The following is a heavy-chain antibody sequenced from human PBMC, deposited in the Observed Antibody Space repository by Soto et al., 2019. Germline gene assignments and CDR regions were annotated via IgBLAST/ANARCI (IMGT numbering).Heavy chain of an antibody. CDR3: ARVAY. Sequence: PGGSLRLSCVAYGFTFSYVSIKWVRQVPGEGLEWVASIRNASSETWYADAVKGRFIISRDNAQNSLFLQMNTLRPEDSAIYSCARVAYWGPGTPVTVSS. CDR1: GFTFSYVS. V-gene: IGHV3-21*03. CDR2: IRNASSET. J-gene: IGHJ4*02.